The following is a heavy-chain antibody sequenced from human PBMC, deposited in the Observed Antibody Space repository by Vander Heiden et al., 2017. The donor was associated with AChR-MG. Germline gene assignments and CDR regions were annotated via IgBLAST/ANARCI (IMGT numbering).Heavy chain of an antibody. CDR3: ARASTGTKPDY. J-gene: IGHJ4*02. CDR2: ISSSSSYI. V-gene: IGHV3-21*01. D-gene: IGHD1-7*01. Sequence: NWVRQAPGKGLEWVSSISSSSSYIYYADSVKGRFTISRDNAKNSLYLQMNSLRAEDTAVYYCARASTGTKPDYWGQGTLVTVSS.